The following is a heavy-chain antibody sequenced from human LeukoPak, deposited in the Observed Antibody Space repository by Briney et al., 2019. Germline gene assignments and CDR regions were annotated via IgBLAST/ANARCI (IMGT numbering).Heavy chain of an antibody. CDR3: AKASSSWFHYFDY. V-gene: IGHV3-23*01. Sequence: GGSLRLSCAASGFTFSSYAMSWVRQAPGKGLEWVSAISGSGGSTYYAGSVKGRFTISRDNSKNTLYLQMNSLRAEDTAVYYCAKASSSWFHYFDYWGQGTLVTVSS. J-gene: IGHJ4*02. D-gene: IGHD6-13*01. CDR2: ISGSGGST. CDR1: GFTFSSYA.